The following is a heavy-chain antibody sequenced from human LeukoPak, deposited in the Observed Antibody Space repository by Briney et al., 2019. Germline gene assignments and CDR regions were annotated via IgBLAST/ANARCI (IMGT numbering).Heavy chain of an antibody. CDR3: TKIRYCSGGSCYSSWDY. CDR1: GFTFSDHY. Sequence: PGGSLRLSCAASGFTFSDHYMDWVRQAPGKGLEWVGRIRNKANSYTTEYAASVKGRFTISRDDSKTSLYLQMNSLKTEDTAVYYCTKIRYCSGGSCYSSWDYWGQGTLVTVSS. D-gene: IGHD2-15*01. V-gene: IGHV3-72*01. J-gene: IGHJ4*02. CDR2: IRNKANSYTT.